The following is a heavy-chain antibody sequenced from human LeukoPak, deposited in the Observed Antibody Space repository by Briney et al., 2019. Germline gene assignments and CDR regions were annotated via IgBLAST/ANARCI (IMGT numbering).Heavy chain of an antibody. V-gene: IGHV4-30-4*08. D-gene: IGHD3-3*01. J-gene: IGHJ4*02. CDR2: IYYSGST. Sequence: SETLSLTCTVSGGSISSYYWSWIRQPPGKGLEWIGYIYYSGSTYYNPSLKSRVTISVDTSRNQFSLKLSSVTAADTAVYYCARVPPYDFWSGYFDYWGQGTLVTVSS. CDR3: ARVPPYDFWSGYFDY. CDR1: GGSISSYY.